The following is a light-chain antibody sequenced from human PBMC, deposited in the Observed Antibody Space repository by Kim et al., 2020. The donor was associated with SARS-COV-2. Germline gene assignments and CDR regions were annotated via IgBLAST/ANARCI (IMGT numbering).Light chain of an antibody. V-gene: IGLV3-19*01. CDR2: GKN. CDR3: NSRDSSGNYV. J-gene: IGLJ1*01. CDR1: SLRSYY. Sequence: SSELTQDPAVSVALGQTVRITCQGDSLRSYYASWYQQKPGRAPVLVIYGKNNRSSGIPDRFSGSSSGNTASLTITGAQAEDEADYYCNSRDSSGNYVFGTGTKVTVL.